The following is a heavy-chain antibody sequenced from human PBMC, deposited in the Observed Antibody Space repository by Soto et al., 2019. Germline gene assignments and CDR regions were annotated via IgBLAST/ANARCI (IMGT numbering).Heavy chain of an antibody. CDR2: INHSGST. D-gene: IGHD4-4*01. Sequence: PSETLSLTCAFYCGSFIGYYWSWIRQPPGKGLEWIGEINHSGSTNYNPSLKSRVTISVDTSKNQFSLKLSSVTAADTAVYYCARGRLDSLQFNYGMDVWGQGTTVTVSS. CDR1: CGSFIGYY. V-gene: IGHV4-34*01. J-gene: IGHJ6*02. CDR3: ARGRLDSLQFNYGMDV.